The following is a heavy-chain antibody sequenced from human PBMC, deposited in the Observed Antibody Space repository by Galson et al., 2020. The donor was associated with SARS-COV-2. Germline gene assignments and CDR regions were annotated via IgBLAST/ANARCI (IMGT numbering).Heavy chain of an antibody. CDR3: VRGAEERRIIVVVPYYYTYMDV. D-gene: IGHD2-2*01. J-gene: IGHJ6*03. Sequence: SETLSLTCAVSGGSFKNYYWTWIRQSPGKGLQWIGEINHRGSTNSDTSLQGRVAMSVDTSKNQFSLRLSSVTAADTAVYYCVRGAEERRIIVVVPYYYTYMDVWGGGTAVTVSS. CDR2: INHRGST. V-gene: IGHV4-34*01. CDR1: GGSFKNYY.